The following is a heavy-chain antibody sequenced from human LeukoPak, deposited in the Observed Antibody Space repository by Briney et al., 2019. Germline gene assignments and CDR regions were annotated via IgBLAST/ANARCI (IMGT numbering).Heavy chain of an antibody. CDR3: ARGARVIHAFDI. Sequence: TGGSLRLSCAATGFTVSSSYMSWIRQPPGKGLEWIGEINHSGSTNYNPSLKSRVTISVDTSKNQFSLKLSSVTAADTAVYYCARGARVIHAFDIWGQGTMVTVSS. D-gene: IGHD3-16*02. CDR2: INHSGST. J-gene: IGHJ3*02. V-gene: IGHV4-34*01. CDR1: GFTVSSSY.